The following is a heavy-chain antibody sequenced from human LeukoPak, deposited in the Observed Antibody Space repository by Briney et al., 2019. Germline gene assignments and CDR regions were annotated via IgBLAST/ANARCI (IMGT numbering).Heavy chain of an antibody. CDR2: IYYSGST. Sequence: SQTLSLTCTVSGGSISSGDYYWSWIRQPPGKGLEWIGYIYYSGSTYYNPSLKSRVTISVDTSKNQFSPKLSSVTAADTAVYYCASAKYYDILTGPLDYWGQGTLVTVSS. J-gene: IGHJ4*02. CDR3: ASAKYYDILTGPLDY. CDR1: GGSISSGDYY. V-gene: IGHV4-30-4*01. D-gene: IGHD3-9*01.